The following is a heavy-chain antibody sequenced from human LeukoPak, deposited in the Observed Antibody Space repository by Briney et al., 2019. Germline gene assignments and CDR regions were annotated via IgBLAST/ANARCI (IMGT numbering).Heavy chain of an antibody. CDR1: GYTFTSYA. V-gene: IGHV1-8*03. D-gene: IGHD5-18*01. J-gene: IGHJ4*02. CDR3: ARDKLPGYTYGWHY. Sequence: ASVKVSCKASGYTFTSYAMNWVRQATGQGLEWMGWMNPNSGNTGYAQKFQGRVTITADESTSTAYMELSSLRYEDTAVYYCARDKLPGYTYGWHYWGQGTLVTVSS. CDR2: MNPNSGNT.